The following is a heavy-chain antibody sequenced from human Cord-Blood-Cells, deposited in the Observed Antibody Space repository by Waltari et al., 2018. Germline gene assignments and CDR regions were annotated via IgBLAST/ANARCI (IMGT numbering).Heavy chain of an antibody. Sequence: EVQLVQSGAEVKKPGESLKISCKGSGYSFTSYWIGWVRQMPGKGPEWLGIIYPGDSDTRYSPSFQGQVTISADKSISTAYLQWSSLKASDTAMYYCARHGPTTVTTYAFDIWGQGTMVTVSS. J-gene: IGHJ3*02. D-gene: IGHD4-17*01. CDR2: IYPGDSDT. CDR3: ARHGPTTVTTYAFDI. CDR1: GYSFTSYW. V-gene: IGHV5-51*01.